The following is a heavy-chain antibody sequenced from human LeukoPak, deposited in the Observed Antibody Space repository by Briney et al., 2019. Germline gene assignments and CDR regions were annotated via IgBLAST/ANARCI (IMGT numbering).Heavy chain of an antibody. D-gene: IGHD2-2*01. Sequence: SETLSLTCTVSGGSISSSSYYWGWIRQPPGKGLEWIGSIYYSGSTYYNPSLKSRVTISVDTSKNQFSLKLSSVTAADTAVYYCARDGGYCSSTSCYVWGQGTLVTVSS. CDR3: ARDGGYCSSTSCYV. CDR1: GGSISSSSYY. J-gene: IGHJ4*02. CDR2: IYYSGST. V-gene: IGHV4-39*07.